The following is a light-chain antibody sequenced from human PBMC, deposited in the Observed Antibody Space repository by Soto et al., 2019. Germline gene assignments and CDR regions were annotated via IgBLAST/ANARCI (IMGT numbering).Light chain of an antibody. CDR3: QQYNSYPVT. V-gene: IGKV1-5*03. CDR1: QSISSW. CDR2: QAS. J-gene: IGKJ2*01. Sequence: DIQMTQSPSTLSAFVGDRVTISCRASQSISSWLAWHQQKPGQAPKLLIYQASNLESGVPSRFSGIGSGTEFTLTISSLQPDDFATYYCQQYNSYPVTFGQGTKLEIK.